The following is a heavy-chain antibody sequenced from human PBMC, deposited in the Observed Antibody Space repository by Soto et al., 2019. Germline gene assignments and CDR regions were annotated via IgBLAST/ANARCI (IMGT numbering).Heavy chain of an antibody. V-gene: IGHV4-30-4*01. D-gene: IGHD3-22*01. J-gene: IGHJ4*02. CDR1: GGSIISGDYY. CDR3: ARGAQYYYDSSGYTDY. Sequence: SETLSLTCTVSGGSIISGDYYWILIRQPPGKGLEWIGYIYYSGSTYYNPSLKSRVTISVDTSKNQFSLKLSSVTAADTAVYYCARGAQYYYDSSGYTDYWGQGTLVTVSS. CDR2: IYYSGST.